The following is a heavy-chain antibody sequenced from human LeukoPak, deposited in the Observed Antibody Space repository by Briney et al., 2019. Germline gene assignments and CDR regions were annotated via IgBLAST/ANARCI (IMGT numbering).Heavy chain of an antibody. D-gene: IGHD3-10*01. CDR1: AYSFTSYW. CDR2: IYPGDSET. J-gene: IGHJ4*02. Sequence: GESLKISCKGPAYSFTSYWIGWVRQMPGKGLEWMGIIYPGDSETRYSPSFQGQVTISADKSISTAYLQWSSLKASDTAMYYCARHSITMVRGVIIRTQPFDYWGQGTLVTVSS. CDR3: ARHSITMVRGVIIRTQPFDY. V-gene: IGHV5-51*01.